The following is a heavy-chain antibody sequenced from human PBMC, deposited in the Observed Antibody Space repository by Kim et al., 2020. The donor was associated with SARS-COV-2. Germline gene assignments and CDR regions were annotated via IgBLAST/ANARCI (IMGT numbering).Heavy chain of an antibody. Sequence: GGSLRLSCAASGFTFSSYAMSWVRQAPGKGLEWVSAISGSGGSTYYADSVKGRFTISRDNSKNTLYLQMNSLRAEDTAVYYCAKVGVADYYDILTGLNDAFDIWGQGTMVTVSS. CDR1: GFTFSSYA. J-gene: IGHJ3*02. CDR3: AKVGVADYYDILTGLNDAFDI. D-gene: IGHD3-9*01. CDR2: ISGSGGST. V-gene: IGHV3-23*01.